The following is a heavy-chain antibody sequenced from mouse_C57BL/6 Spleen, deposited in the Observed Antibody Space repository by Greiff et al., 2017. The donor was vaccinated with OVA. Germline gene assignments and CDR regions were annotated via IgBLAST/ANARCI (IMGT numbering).Heavy chain of an antibody. D-gene: IGHD1-1*01. Sequence: EVQGVESGGGLVQPGGSLKLSCAASGFTFSDYYMYWVRQTPEKRLEWVAYISNGGGSTYYPDTVKGRVTIHRDTATNTRDLQMCRLKSEDTAMYYCARLITTVPYVDVWGTETTGTVSS. CDR2: ISNGGGST. V-gene: IGHV5-12*01. CDR3: ARLITTVPYVDV. J-gene: IGHJ1*03. CDR1: GFTFSDYY.